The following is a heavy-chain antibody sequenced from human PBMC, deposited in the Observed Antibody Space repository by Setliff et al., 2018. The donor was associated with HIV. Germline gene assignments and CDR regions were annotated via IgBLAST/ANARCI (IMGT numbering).Heavy chain of an antibody. CDR2: IGPNHGDT. CDR3: ARVSRSGWFFDW. D-gene: IGHD6-19*01. V-gene: IGHV1-2*02. CDR1: GYTFTDYF. Sequence: ASVKVSCKASGYTFTDYFIHWVRQAPGQGLEWMGWIGPNHGDTRLTETFRGRVTMTRDTSLNTAYVELSGLRSDDTAVYYCARVSRSGWFFDWWGQGSLVTVSS. J-gene: IGHJ4*02.